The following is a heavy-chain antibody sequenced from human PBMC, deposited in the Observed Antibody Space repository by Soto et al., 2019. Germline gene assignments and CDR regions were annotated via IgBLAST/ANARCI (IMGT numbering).Heavy chain of an antibody. J-gene: IGHJ5*02. Sequence: QVHLIQAGAEVKKPGSSVKVSCKSSGGTFNNYAFSWVRQSPGQGLEWMGGIIPVVSATHYAQNFQGRVTISANESTKTDYFDLSSLRSADKAVYCCASSTVLGVIALTSRTWVNHCGQGTRVIVSS. V-gene: IGHV1-69*01. D-gene: IGHD3-3*01. CDR3: ASSTVLGVIALTSRTWVNH. CDR2: IIPVVSAT. CDR1: GGTFNNYA.